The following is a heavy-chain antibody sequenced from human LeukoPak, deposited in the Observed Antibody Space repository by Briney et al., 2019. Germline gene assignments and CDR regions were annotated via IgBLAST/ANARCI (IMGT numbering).Heavy chain of an antibody. Sequence: GGSLRLSCAASGFTFSSYSMNWVRQAPGKGLEWVSSISSSSSYIYYADSVKGRFTISRDNAKNSLYLQMNSLRAEETAVYYCAGDYYGGGWRDAFDIWGQGTMVTVSS. CDR1: GFTFSSYS. CDR2: ISSSSSYI. V-gene: IGHV3-21*01. CDR3: AGDYYGGGWRDAFDI. J-gene: IGHJ3*02. D-gene: IGHD6-19*01.